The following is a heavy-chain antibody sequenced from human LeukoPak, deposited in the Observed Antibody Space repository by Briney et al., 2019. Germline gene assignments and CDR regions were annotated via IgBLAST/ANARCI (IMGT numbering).Heavy chain of an antibody. J-gene: IGHJ4*02. D-gene: IGHD6-13*01. V-gene: IGHV3-23*01. Sequence: GGSLRLSCAASGFTFSSYAMSWVRQAPGKGLEWVSAISGSGGSTYYADSVKGRFTISRDNSKNTLYLQMNSLRAEDTAVYYCADSIAAAGAHLGYWGQGTLVTVSS. CDR2: ISGSGGST. CDR3: ADSIAAAGAHLGY. CDR1: GFTFSSYA.